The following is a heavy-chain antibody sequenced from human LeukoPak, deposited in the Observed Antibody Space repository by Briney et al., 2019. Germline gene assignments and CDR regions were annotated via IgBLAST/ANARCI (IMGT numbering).Heavy chain of an antibody. CDR1: GGTFSSYA. CDR3: ARDSPIVGATRWWPSPDAFDI. Sequence: GASVKVSCKASGGTFSSYAISWVRQAPGQGLEWMGGIIPIFGTANYAQKFQGRVTITADESTSTAYMELSSLRSEDTAVYYCARDSPIVGATRWWPSPDAFDIWGQGTMVTVSS. CDR2: IIPIFGTA. D-gene: IGHD1-26*01. V-gene: IGHV1-69*13. J-gene: IGHJ3*02.